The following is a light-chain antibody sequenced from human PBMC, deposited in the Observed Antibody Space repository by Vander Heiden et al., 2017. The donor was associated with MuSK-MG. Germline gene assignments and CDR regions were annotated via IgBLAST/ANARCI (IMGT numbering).Light chain of an antibody. CDR2: DAS. CDR3: QQSYSTPRT. J-gene: IGKJ2*02. V-gene: IGKV1-39*01. CDR1: QNIINF. Sequence: DIQMTQSPPSLSASVGDRVIITCRASQNIINFLNWYQQKPGKAPKLLIYDASSLQSGVPSGFSGSGSGTDFTLTISSLQPEDFATYYCQQSYSTPRTFGQGTKLEIK.